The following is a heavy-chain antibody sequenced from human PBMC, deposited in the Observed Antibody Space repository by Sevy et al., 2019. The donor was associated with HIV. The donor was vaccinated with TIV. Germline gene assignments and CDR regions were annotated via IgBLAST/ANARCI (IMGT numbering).Heavy chain of an antibody. D-gene: IGHD1-26*01. CDR1: GFTFDDYA. CDR3: ARGPPDGSYDYFDY. V-gene: IGHV3-9*01. J-gene: IGHJ4*02. CDR2: ISWNGGSI. Sequence: GGSLRLSCAASGFTFDDYAMHWVRQAPGKGLEWVSGISWNGGSIGYADSVKGRFIISRDNAKNPLYLQMNSLRADDTAVYYCARGPPDGSYDYFDYWGQGTLVTVSS.